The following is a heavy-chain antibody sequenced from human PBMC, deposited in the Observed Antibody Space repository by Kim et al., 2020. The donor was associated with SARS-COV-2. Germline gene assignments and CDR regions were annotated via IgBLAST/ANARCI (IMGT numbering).Heavy chain of an antibody. D-gene: IGHD2-21*02. CDR3: AKDPAYCGGDCYPYYYYGMDV. CDR2: ISYDGSNK. J-gene: IGHJ6*02. V-gene: IGHV3-30*18. Sequence: GGSLRLSCAASGFTFSSYGMHWVRQAPGKGLEWVAVISYDGSNKYYADSVKGRFTISRDNSKNTLYLQMNSLRAEDTAVYYCAKDPAYCGGDCYPYYYYGMDVWGQGTTVTVSS. CDR1: GFTFSSYG.